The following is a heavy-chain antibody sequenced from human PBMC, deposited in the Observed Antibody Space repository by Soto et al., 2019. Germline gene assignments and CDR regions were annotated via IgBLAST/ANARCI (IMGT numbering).Heavy chain of an antibody. D-gene: IGHD3-9*01. CDR1: GGSISSSSYY. J-gene: IGHJ4*02. V-gene: IGHV4-39*01. Sequence: SETLSLTCTVSGGSISSSSYYWGWIRQPPGKGLEWIGSIYYSGSTYYNPSLKSRVTISVDTSKNQFSLKLSSVTAADTAVYYCARLPDILTGYYRIDYWGQGTLVTVSS. CDR3: ARLPDILTGYYRIDY. CDR2: IYYSGST.